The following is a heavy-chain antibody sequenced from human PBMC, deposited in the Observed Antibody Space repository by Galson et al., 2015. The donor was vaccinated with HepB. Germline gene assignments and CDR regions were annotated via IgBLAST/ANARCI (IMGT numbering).Heavy chain of an antibody. CDR1: GYAFSYYS. D-gene: IGHD2-15*01. CDR2: INTYNRNS. CDR3: ARGALIVVVDSTRNNWFGP. J-gene: IGHJ5*02. V-gene: IGHV1-18*01. Sequence: SVKVSCKASGYAFSYYSIAWVRQAPGQGLEWMGWINTYNRNSNHAQKFQGRITMTTDTSTSTAFLEVRSLRSDDTAVYYCARGALIVVVDSTRNNWFGPWGQGTLVTVSS.